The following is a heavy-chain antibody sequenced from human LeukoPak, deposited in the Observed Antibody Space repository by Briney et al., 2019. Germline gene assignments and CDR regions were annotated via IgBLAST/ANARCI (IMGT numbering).Heavy chain of an antibody. CDR2: IYHSGST. J-gene: IGHJ3*02. CDR1: GVSISSGGYY. Sequence: SETLSLTCTVSGVSISSGGYYWSWIRQHSGKGLEWIGYIYHSGSTYYNPSLRSRVTISVDTSKNQFSLKLTSVTAADTAVYYCARQIAVAGLGAFDIWGQGTMVTVSS. D-gene: IGHD6-19*01. V-gene: IGHV4-31*03. CDR3: ARQIAVAGLGAFDI.